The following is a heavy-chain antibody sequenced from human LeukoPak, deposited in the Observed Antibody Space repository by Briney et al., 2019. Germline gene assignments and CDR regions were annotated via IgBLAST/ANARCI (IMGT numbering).Heavy chain of an antibody. V-gene: IGHV3-21*01. CDR3: AREEGYYDSSGREFDY. J-gene: IGHJ4*02. Sequence: GGSLRLSCAASGFTFSSYSMNWVRQAPGKGLEWVSSTSSSSSYIYYADSVKGRFTISRDNAKNSLYLQMNSLRAEDTAVYYCAREEGYYDSSGREFDYWGQGTLVTVSS. CDR1: GFTFSSYS. D-gene: IGHD3-22*01. CDR2: TSSSSSYI.